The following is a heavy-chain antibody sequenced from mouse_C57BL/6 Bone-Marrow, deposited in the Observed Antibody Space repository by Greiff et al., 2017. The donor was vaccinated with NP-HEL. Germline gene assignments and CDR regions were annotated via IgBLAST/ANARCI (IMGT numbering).Heavy chain of an antibody. D-gene: IGHD3-2*02. J-gene: IGHJ3*01. V-gene: IGHV3-6*01. CDR3: ARGIQLRPLAY. CDR2: RSYDGSN. Sequence: EVQLQESGPGLVKPSQSLSLTCSVTGYSITSGYYWNWIRQFPGNKLEWMGYRSYDGSNNYNPSLKNRISITRDTSKNQFFLKLNSVTTEDTATYYCARGIQLRPLAYWGQGTLVTVSA. CDR1: GYSITSGYY.